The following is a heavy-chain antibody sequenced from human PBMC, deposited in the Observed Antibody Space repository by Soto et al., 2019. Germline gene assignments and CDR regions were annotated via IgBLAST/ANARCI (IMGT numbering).Heavy chain of an antibody. CDR2: VSGSGGST. J-gene: IGHJ4*02. CDR3: AKRMGSSSSVADY. CDR1: GFTFSSYA. D-gene: IGHD6-6*01. V-gene: IGHV3-23*01. Sequence: LRLSCAASGFTFSSYAMSWVRQAPGKGLEWVSAVSGSGGSTYYADSVKGRFTISRDNSKNTLYLQMNSLRAEDTAVYYCAKRMGSSSSVADYWGQGTLVTVSS.